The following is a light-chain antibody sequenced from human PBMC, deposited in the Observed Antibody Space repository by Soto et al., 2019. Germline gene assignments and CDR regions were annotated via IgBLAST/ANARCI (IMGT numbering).Light chain of an antibody. Sequence: EIVMTQSPATLSVSPGERATLSCRASQSVSSNLAWYQQKPGQAPRLLIYGASTRATGIPARFSGSGSGTEFNLTHNSPQSEDFSVYFFQPYNNRVGTFGQGTKVEIK. CDR3: QPYNNRVGT. CDR2: GAS. J-gene: IGKJ1*01. CDR1: QSVSSN. V-gene: IGKV3-15*01.